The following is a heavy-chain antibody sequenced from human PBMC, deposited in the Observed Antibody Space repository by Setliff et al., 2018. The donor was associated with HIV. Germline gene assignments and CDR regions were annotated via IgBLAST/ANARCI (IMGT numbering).Heavy chain of an antibody. CDR2: INHSGST. CDR3: ARGRVDIVVTDYLDV. CDR1: GGSFSNYY. J-gene: IGHJ6*03. V-gene: IGHV4-34*01. D-gene: IGHD5-12*01. Sequence: SETLSLTCAVYGGSFSNYYWSWIRQPPGEGLEWIGEINHSGSTYYNPSLKSRVTISVDPSKNQFSLKLSSVTAADTAMYYCARGRVDIVVTDYLDVWGKGTTVTVSS.